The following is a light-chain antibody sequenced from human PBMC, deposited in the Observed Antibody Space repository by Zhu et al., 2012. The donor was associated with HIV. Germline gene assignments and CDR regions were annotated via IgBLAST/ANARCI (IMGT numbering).Light chain of an antibody. CDR1: QSISIW. Sequence: DIQMTQSPSTLSASVGDRVTITCRASQSISIWLAWYRQKPGKAPKLLIYKASTLESGVPSRFSGSGSGTEFTLTISSLQPDDFATYYCQQYKSYSITFGQGTRLEIK. CDR2: KAS. CDR3: QQYKSYSIT. V-gene: IGKV1-5*03. J-gene: IGKJ5*01.